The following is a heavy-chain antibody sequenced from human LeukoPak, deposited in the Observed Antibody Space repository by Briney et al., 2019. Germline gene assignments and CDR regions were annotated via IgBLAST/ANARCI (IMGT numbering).Heavy chain of an antibody. CDR2: IIPIFGTA. CDR1: GGTFSSYA. V-gene: IGHV1-69*05. Sequence: ASVKVSCKASGGTFSSYAISWVRQAPGQGLEWMGRIIPIFGTANNAQKFQGRVTITTDESTSTAYMELSSLRSEDTAVYYCARDPQSHCGGDCYSSDYWGQGTLVTVSS. CDR3: ARDPQSHCGGDCYSSDY. D-gene: IGHD2-21*02. J-gene: IGHJ4*02.